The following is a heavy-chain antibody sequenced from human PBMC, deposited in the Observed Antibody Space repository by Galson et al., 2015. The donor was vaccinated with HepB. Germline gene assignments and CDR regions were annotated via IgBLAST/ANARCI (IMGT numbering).Heavy chain of an antibody. CDR3: TTDSPVGGIPP. CDR2: IKRKTDAGTT. Sequence: SLRLSCAASGFTFNKAWMTWVRQAPGKGLEWIGRIKRKTDAGTTDYAAPVKGRFTISRDDSKNTLYLQMNRLKTEDTAVYYCTTDSPVGGIPPWGQGTLVTVSS. J-gene: IGHJ5*02. V-gene: IGHV3-15*01. CDR1: GFTFNKAW. D-gene: IGHD1-26*01.